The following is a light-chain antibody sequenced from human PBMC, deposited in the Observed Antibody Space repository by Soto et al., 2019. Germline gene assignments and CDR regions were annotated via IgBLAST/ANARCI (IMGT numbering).Light chain of an antibody. CDR2: SNN. CDR1: RSNIGSNT. J-gene: IGLJ1*01. V-gene: IGLV1-44*01. CDR3: AAWDDSLNGSYV. Sequence: QSVLTQPPSTSGTPGQSVTSSCSGSRSNIGSNTVTWYQQLPGTAPKLLIYSNNQRPSGVPDRFSGSKSGTSASLAISGLQSEDEADYYCAAWDDSLNGSYVFGTGTKVTVL.